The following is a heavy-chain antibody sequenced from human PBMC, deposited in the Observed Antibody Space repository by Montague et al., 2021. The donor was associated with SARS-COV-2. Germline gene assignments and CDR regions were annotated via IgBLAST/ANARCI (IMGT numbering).Heavy chain of an antibody. CDR2: IWYDASTK. J-gene: IGHJ5*02. D-gene: IGHD1-1*01. CDR1: GFTFSSYG. Sequence: SLRLSCAASGFTFSSYGLHWVRQAPGKGLEWVAVIWYDASTKYYADSVRGRFSISRDNSKNTLSLQMNGLTSEDTALYYCARVLADADNDFDPWGQGTLVTVSS. CDR3: ARVLADADNDFDP. V-gene: IGHV3-33*08.